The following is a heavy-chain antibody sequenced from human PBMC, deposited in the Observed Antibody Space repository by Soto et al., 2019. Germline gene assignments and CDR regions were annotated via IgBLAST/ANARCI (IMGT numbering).Heavy chain of an antibody. CDR2: INAGNGNT. CDR1: GYTFTSYA. D-gene: IGHD2-21*02. J-gene: IGHJ4*02. V-gene: IGHV1-3*01. Sequence: QVQLVQSGAEVKKPGASVKVSCKASGYTFTSYAMHWVRQAPGHRLEWMGWINAGNGNTKYSQKFQGRVTITRDTSASTAYMELRSRRSEATAVYYCARSIVVVAAADYWGQGTLVTVSS. CDR3: ARSIVVVAAADY.